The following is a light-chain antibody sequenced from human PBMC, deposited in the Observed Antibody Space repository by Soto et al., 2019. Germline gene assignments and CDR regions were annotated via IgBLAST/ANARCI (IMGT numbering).Light chain of an antibody. Sequence: QSAVTQPPSASGAPGQRVTISCSGSNSNIGSNYVYWYQQLPATAPRLLIFRNTQRPSGVPDRFSGSKSATSAALATSGLRSEEVEDYYCASCDHSLSDVVLGGGTKLTLL. CDR1: NSNIGSNY. J-gene: IGLJ2*01. CDR2: RNT. V-gene: IGLV1-47*01. CDR3: ASCDHSLSDVV.